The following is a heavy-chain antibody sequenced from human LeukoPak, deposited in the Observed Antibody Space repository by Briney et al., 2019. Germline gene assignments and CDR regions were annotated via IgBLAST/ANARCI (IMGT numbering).Heavy chain of an antibody. CDR1: GYSVTSSW. V-gene: IGHV5-51*01. CDR3: ARRVGDYPLYFFDY. D-gene: IGHD4-17*01. J-gene: IGHJ4*02. Sequence: GQRLKISCQGSGYSVTSSWIGWVGQGPGNPLEWIGIVFPGDSDIRYSPSIHAQVTISPYTSISPAYLQWSSLKATDTAMYYCARRVGDYPLYFFDYWGQGTLVTVSS. CDR2: VFPGDSDI.